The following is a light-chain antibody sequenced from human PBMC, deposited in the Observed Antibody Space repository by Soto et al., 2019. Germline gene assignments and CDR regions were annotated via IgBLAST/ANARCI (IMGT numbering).Light chain of an antibody. CDR2: GAS. CDR1: QSVSSN. CDR3: QQYNNWPPWT. J-gene: IGKJ1*01. V-gene: IGKV3-15*01. Sequence: EIVMTQSPATLSVSAGERATLSSRASQSVSSNLAWYQQKPGQAPRLLIYGASTRATGIPARFSGSGSGTEFTLTISSLQSEDFAVYYCQQYNNWPPWTFGQGTKVDIK.